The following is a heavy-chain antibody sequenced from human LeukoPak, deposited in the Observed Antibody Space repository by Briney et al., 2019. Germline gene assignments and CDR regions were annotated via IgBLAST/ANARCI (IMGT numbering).Heavy chain of an antibody. J-gene: IGHJ4*02. V-gene: IGHV3-15*01. D-gene: IGHD1-26*01. CDR2: IKSKTDDGTT. CDR1: RFTFNNAW. Sequence: GESLRLSCAASRFTFNNAWMSWVRQAPGKGLEWVGRIKSKTDDGTTDYAAPVKGRFTISRDDSKNTVYLQMNGLKTEDTGVYYCTSEDQGGFDYWGQGTLVTVSA. CDR3: TSEDQGGFDY.